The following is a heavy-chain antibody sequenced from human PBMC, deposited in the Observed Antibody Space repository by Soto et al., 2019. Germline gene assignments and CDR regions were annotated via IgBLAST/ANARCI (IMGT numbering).Heavy chain of an antibody. CDR2: IKQDGSDT. CDR3: ARKKTSADFFAY. J-gene: IGHJ4*01. D-gene: IGHD3-10*01. V-gene: IGHV3-7*02. CDR1: GFTFSSYW. Sequence: GGSLRLSCAASGFTFSSYWMSWVRQAPGKGLEWVANIKQDGSDTNYVDSVKGRFTISRDNSKNSLYLQMNSLRAEDTAIYFCARKKTSADFFAYWGHGTLVTVYS.